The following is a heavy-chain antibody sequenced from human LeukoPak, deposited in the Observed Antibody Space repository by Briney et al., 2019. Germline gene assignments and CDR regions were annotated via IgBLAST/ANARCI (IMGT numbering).Heavy chain of an antibody. CDR3: TKTRRAVGGYNFDS. J-gene: IGHJ4*02. D-gene: IGHD6-19*01. V-gene: IGHV3-9*01. CDR1: GFRFDDDA. Sequence: PGGSLRLSCVASGFRFDDDAMHWVRQVPGKGLEWVSGISWDNGRIDYADSVKGRFTISRDNAKNSLYLQMNSLTVEDTALYYCTKTRRAVGGYNFDSWGQGTLVTVSS. CDR2: ISWDNGRI.